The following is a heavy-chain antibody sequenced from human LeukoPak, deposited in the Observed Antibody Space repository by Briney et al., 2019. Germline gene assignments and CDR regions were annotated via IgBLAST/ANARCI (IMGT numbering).Heavy chain of an antibody. CDR1: GFTFSSYG. CDR3: AKGAAAGTGYFDY. J-gene: IGHJ4*02. D-gene: IGHD6-13*01. CDR2: IWYDGSNK. V-gene: IGHV3-33*06. Sequence: GGSLRLSCAASGFTFSSYGMHWVRQAPGKGLEWVAVIWYDGSNKYYADSVKGRFTISRENSKNTLYLQMNSLRAEDTAVYYCAKGAAAGTGYFDYWGQGTLVTVSS.